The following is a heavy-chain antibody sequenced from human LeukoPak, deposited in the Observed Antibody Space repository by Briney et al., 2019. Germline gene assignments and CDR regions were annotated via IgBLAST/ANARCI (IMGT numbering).Heavy chain of an antibody. J-gene: IGHJ4*02. CDR1: GFAFDEYT. V-gene: IGHV3-43*02. CDR2: ISGDGGRI. CDR3: TKDRYCSSSSCPTDH. D-gene: IGHD2-2*01. Sequence: SGGSLRLSCAASGFAFDEYTMHWVRQAPGKGLEWVSLISGDGGRIYYADSVRGRFTISRDNSKNSLFLQMNNLRIEDTALYYCTKDRYCSSSSCPTDHWGQGTLVTVSS.